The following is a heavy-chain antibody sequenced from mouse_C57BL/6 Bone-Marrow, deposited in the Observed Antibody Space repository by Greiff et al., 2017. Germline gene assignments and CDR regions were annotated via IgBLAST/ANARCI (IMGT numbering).Heavy chain of an antibody. V-gene: IGHV1-31*01. CDR1: GYSFTGYY. J-gene: IGHJ3*01. CDR2: IYPYNGVS. CDR3: ASPDYYGSSSWFAY. Sequence: VQLKESGPELVKPGASVKISCKASGYSFTGYYMHWVKQSHGNILDWIGYIYPYNGVSSYNQKFKGKATLTVDKSSSTAYMELRSLTSEDSAVYYCASPDYYGSSSWFAYWGQGTLVTVSA. D-gene: IGHD1-1*01.